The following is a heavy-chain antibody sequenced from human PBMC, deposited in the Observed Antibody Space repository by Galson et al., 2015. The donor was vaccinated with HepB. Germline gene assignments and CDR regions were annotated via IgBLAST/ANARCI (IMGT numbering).Heavy chain of an antibody. J-gene: IGHJ4*02. CDR2: IGTAGDP. V-gene: IGHV3-13*05. CDR3: ARAPIDSFVDY. CDR1: GFTFSSYS. Sequence: SLRLSCAASGFTFSSYSMNWVRQATGKGLEWVSAIGTAGDPYYPGSVKGRFTISRENAKNSLYLQMNSLRAGDTAVYYCARAPIDSFVDYWGQGTLVTVSS.